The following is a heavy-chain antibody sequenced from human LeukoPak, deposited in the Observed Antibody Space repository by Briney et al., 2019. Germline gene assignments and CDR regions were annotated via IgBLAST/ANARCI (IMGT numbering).Heavy chain of an antibody. Sequence: SQTLSLTCAISGASVSSDSSAWNWIRQSPSRGLEWLGRSYYRSKWYNDYALSVKSRITINPDTSKNQFSLQLNSVTPEDTAVYYCARDGGMGATNFDCWGQGTLVTVPS. D-gene: IGHD1-26*01. J-gene: IGHJ4*02. CDR2: SYYRSKWYN. CDR1: GASVSSDSSA. V-gene: IGHV6-1*01. CDR3: ARDGGMGATNFDC.